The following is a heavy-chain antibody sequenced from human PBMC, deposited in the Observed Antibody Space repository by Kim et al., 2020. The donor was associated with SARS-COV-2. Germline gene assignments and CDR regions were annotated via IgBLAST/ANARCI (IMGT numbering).Heavy chain of an antibody. Sequence: GESLKISCKGSGYSFTSYWIGWVRQMPGKGLEWMGIIYPGDSDTRYSPSFQGQVTISADKSISTAYLQWSSLKASDTAMYYCARLTFETIAAAGNFDYWGQGTLVTVSS. CDR1: GYSFTSYW. CDR3: ARLTFETIAAAGNFDY. CDR2: IYPGDSDT. V-gene: IGHV5-51*01. J-gene: IGHJ4*02. D-gene: IGHD6-13*01.